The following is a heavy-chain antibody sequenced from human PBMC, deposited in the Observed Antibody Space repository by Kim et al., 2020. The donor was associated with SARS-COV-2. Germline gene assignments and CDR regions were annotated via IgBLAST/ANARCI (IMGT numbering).Heavy chain of an antibody. Sequence: SETLSLTCTVSGGSISSYYWSWIRQPPGKGLEWIGYIYYSGSTNYNPSLKSRVTISVDTSKNQFSLKLSSVTAADTAVYYCARTPFSSGYFQHWGQGTLVTVSS. CDR1: GGSISSYY. V-gene: IGHV4-59*13. J-gene: IGHJ1*01. CDR2: IYYSGST. D-gene: IGHD3-22*01. CDR3: ARTPFSSGYFQH.